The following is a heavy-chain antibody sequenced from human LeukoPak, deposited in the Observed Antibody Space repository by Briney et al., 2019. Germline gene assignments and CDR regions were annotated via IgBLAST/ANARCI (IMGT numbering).Heavy chain of an antibody. CDR3: ALYGYDILTGYYVTYYYYYGMDV. D-gene: IGHD3-9*01. CDR2: TSRSGGRP. J-gene: IGHJ6*02. CDR1: RFTFSSYA. Sequence: GGSLRLSCAASRFTFSSYAMSSPRQPPGKGLHSPPATSRSGGRPYYADSVKGRFTISRDNSKNTLYLQMNSLRAEDTAVYYCALYGYDILTGYYVTYYYYYGMDVWGQGTTVTVSS. V-gene: IGHV3-23*01.